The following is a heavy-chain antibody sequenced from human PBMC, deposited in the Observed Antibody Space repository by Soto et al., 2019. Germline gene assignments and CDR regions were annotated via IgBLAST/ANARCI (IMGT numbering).Heavy chain of an antibody. CDR1: GGSISNDY. J-gene: IGHJ5*02. CDR3: ARGRWSAL. Sequence: SETLSLTCTVSGGSISNDYWSWIRQPPGKGPEWIGYIYYSGSTNYNPSLKSRVTISIDTSKNQFSLKVTSVTAADTAVYYCARGRWSALWGQGTLVTVSS. CDR2: IYYSGST. V-gene: IGHV4-59*01.